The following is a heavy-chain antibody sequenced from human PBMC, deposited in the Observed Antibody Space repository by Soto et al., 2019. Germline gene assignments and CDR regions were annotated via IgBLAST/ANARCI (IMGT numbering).Heavy chain of an antibody. Sequence: QVQLVQSGAEVKKPGASVKVSCKASGYTFTSYGISWVRQAPGQGLEWMGCISAYNGNTNYAQKLQGRVTMTTDTSTSTAYMELRSLRSDDTAVYYCARDLKKYNWNDVAYFDYWGQGTLVTVSS. CDR2: ISAYNGNT. V-gene: IGHV1-18*01. J-gene: IGHJ4*02. CDR3: ARDLKKYNWNDVAYFDY. CDR1: GYTFTSYG. D-gene: IGHD1-20*01.